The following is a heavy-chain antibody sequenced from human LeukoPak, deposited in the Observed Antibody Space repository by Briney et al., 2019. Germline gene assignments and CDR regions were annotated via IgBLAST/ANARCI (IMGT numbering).Heavy chain of an antibody. CDR2: MNPNSGNT. CDR1: GYTFTGYY. J-gene: IGHJ4*02. CDR3: ARLYCSSTSCSIEGLFDY. Sequence: ASVKVSCKASGYTFTGYYMHWVRQAPGQGLEWMGWMNPNSGNTGYAQKFQGRVTMTRNTSISTAYMELSSLRSEDTAVYYCARLYCSSTSCSIEGLFDYWGQGTLITVSS. V-gene: IGHV1-8*02. D-gene: IGHD2-2*01.